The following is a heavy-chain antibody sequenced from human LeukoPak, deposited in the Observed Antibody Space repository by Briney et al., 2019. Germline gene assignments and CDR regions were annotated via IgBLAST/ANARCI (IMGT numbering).Heavy chain of an antibody. CDR3: ARGGDTPFDY. CDR1: GGSISSGSYY. D-gene: IGHD5-18*01. Sequence: KPSETLSLTCTVSGGSISSGSYYWSWIRQPAGKGLEWIGRIYTSGSTNYNPSLKSRVTMSVDTSKNQFSLKLSSVTAADTAVYYCARGGDTPFDYWGQGTLVTVSS. J-gene: IGHJ4*02. V-gene: IGHV4-61*02. CDR2: IYTSGST.